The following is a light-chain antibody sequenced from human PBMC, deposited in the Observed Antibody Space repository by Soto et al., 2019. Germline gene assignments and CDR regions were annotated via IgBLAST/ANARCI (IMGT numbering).Light chain of an antibody. Sequence: TQSPATMSVSPGERATLSCRASPSVNSNLAWYQQKPGQAPRLLIYGASTRATGIPARFSGSGSGTEFTLAISSLQSEDFAVYYCQQYNNWPPWTFGQGTKVDIK. J-gene: IGKJ1*01. CDR2: GAS. CDR1: PSVNSN. CDR3: QQYNNWPPWT. V-gene: IGKV3-15*01.